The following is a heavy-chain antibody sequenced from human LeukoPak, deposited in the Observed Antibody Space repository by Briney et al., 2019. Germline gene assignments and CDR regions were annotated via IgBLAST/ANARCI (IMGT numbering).Heavy chain of an antibody. CDR2: IKGDGSAK. CDR3: LRDYGGS. V-gene: IGHV3-7*04. J-gene: IGHJ4*02. CDR1: GFTFSDYW. D-gene: IGHD4-23*01. Sequence: PGGSLRLSCAASGFTFSDYWMSWVRQAPGKGLERVANIKGDGSAKYYVASVEGRFTVSRDNADNSLHLQMYSLRAEDTAVYYCLRDYGGSWGLGTLVAVSS.